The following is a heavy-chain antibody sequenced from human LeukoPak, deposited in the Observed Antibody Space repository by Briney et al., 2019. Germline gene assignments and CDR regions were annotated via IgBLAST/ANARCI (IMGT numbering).Heavy chain of an antibody. CDR2: TYYRSKWYN. V-gene: IGHV6-1*01. Sequence: SQTLSLTCAISVDSVSSNSAAWNWNRQSPSRGLEWLGRTYYRSKWYNDYAVSVKSRITINPDTSKNRFSLQLNSVTPEDTAVYYCARDRDYYYYMDVWGKGTTVTVSS. CDR1: VDSVSSNSAA. CDR3: ARDRDYYYYMDV. J-gene: IGHJ6*03.